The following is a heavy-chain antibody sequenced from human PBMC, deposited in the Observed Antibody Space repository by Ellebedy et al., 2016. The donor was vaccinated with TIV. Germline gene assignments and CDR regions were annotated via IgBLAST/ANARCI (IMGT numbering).Heavy chain of an antibody. CDR3: ARAGIYDSSGYYVDY. CDR1: GYTFTNYG. J-gene: IGHJ4*02. CDR2: ISGYNGNT. V-gene: IGHV1-18*01. Sequence: ASVKVSXXASGYTFTNYGISWVRQAPGQGLEWMGWISGYNGNTNYAQKLQGRVTMTTDTSTSTAYMELRSLRSDDTAVYYCARAGIYDSSGYYVDYWGQGTLVTVSS. D-gene: IGHD3-22*01.